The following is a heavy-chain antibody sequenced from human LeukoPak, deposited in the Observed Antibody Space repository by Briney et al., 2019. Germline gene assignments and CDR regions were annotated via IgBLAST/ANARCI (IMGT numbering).Heavy chain of an antibody. J-gene: IGHJ4*02. CDR3: ARLTSRGYSYAFDY. Sequence: GGSLRLSCAASGFTFSRYWMHWVRQAPGKGLVWVSGVNSDGSSTTYADSVKGRFTISRDNAKNTLYLQMSSLGAEDTAVYYCARLTSRGYSYAFDYWGQGTLVTVSS. V-gene: IGHV3-74*01. CDR2: VNSDGSST. D-gene: IGHD5-18*01. CDR1: GFTFSRYW.